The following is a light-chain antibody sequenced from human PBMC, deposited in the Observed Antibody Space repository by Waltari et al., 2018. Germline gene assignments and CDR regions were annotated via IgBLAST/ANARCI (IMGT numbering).Light chain of an antibody. CDR1: NRDLGEYKY. J-gene: IGLJ2*01. Sequence: QSALTQPRSVSGSPGQTATISCPGTNRDLGEYKYVSWFQLHPGKAPKLIIYSVTDRPSGVPHRFSGSKSGSTASLTISGLQPEDEGDYFCCSYAGRYTMIFGGGTRLTVL. V-gene: IGLV2-11*01. CDR2: SVT. CDR3: CSYAGRYTMI.